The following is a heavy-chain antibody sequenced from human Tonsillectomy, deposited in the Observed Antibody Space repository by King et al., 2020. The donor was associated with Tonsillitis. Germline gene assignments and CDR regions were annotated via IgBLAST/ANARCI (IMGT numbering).Heavy chain of an antibody. J-gene: IGHJ4*02. CDR3: AREGLYCGGGSCSSPFDY. Sequence: QLQESGPGLVKPSETLSLTCNVSGDSISSYYWIWFRQPPGKGLEWMGYIYYSGSTKYNQSLKSRVTISVDTSKNQFTLKLSSVTAADTAVYYCAREGLYCGGGSCSSPFDYWGQGTLVPVSS. CDR1: GDSISSYY. CDR2: IYYSGST. D-gene: IGHD2-15*01. V-gene: IGHV4-59*01.